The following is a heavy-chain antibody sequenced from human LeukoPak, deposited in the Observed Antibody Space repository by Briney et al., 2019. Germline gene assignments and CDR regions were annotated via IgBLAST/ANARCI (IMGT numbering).Heavy chain of an antibody. CDR1: GYTFTGYY. D-gene: IGHD5-18*01. CDR2: INPNSGGT. J-gene: IGHJ4*02. CDR3: ARCGGYSYGNPSSPCSWGGY. V-gene: IGHV1-2*02. Sequence: ASVKVSCKASGYTFTGYYMHWVRQAPGQGLEWMGWINPNSGGTNYAQKFQGRVTMTRDTSISTAYMELSRLRSDDTAVYYCARCGGYSYGNPSSPCSWGGYWGQGTLVTVSS.